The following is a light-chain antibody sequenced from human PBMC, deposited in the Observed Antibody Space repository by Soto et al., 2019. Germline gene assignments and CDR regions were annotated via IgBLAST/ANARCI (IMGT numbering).Light chain of an antibody. V-gene: IGKV1-33*01. CDR2: DAS. CDR1: QDISNY. Sequence: DIQMTQSPSSLSASVGDRVTITGQASQDISNYLNWYQQKPGKAPKLLIYDASNLETGVTSRFSGSGSGTGFTLTISSLQPEDFATYYCQQYESLPLTVGPGTRLEIK. J-gene: IGKJ5*01. CDR3: QQYESLPLT.